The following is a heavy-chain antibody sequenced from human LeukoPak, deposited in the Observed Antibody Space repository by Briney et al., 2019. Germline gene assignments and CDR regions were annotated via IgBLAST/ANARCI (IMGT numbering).Heavy chain of an antibody. CDR2: IYYSGST. Sequence: PSETLSLTCTVSGGSISSYYWSWIRQPPGKGLEWIGYIYYSGSTNYNPSLKSRVTISVDTSKNLFSLKLSSVTAADTAVYYCARGAARYYYYYMDVWGKGTTVTVS. V-gene: IGHV4-59*01. CDR3: ARGAARYYYYYMDV. J-gene: IGHJ6*03. CDR1: GGSISSYY.